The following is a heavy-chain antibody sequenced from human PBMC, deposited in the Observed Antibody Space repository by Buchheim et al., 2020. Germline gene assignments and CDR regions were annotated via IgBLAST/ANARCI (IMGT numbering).Heavy chain of an antibody. J-gene: IGHJ4*02. CDR1: GFTFSSYA. Sequence: QVQLVESGGGVVQPGRSLRLSCAASGFTFSSYAMHWVRQAPGKGLEWVAVISYDGSNKYYADSVKGRFTISRDNSKNTLYLQMNSLRAEDTAVYYCARDYEGRREFDYWGQGTL. D-gene: IGHD3-10*01. CDR3: ARDYEGRREFDY. V-gene: IGHV3-30*04. CDR2: ISYDGSNK.